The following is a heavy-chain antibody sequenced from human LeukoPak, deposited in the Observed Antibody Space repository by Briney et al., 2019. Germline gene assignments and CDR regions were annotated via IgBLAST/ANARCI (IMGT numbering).Heavy chain of an antibody. D-gene: IGHD4-23*01. Sequence: GGSLRLSCAASGFTFSSYTMNWVRQAPGKGPEWVSSITSSSSYIYYADSVKGRFTISRDNARNSLYLQMNSLRAEDTALYYCARDGDTVLTRGYYYYMDVWGKGTTVTISS. V-gene: IGHV3-21*01. J-gene: IGHJ6*03. CDR3: ARDGDTVLTRGYYYYMDV. CDR1: GFTFSSYT. CDR2: ITSSSSYI.